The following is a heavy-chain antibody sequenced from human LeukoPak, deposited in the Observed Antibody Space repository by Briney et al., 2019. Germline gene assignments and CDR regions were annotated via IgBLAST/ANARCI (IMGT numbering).Heavy chain of an antibody. Sequence: ASVKVSCKASGYTFTSYGISWVPQAPGQGLEWMGWISAYNGNTNYAQKLQGRVTMTTDTSTSTAYMELRSLRSDDTAVYYCARVSGRGMVRGYLDYWGQGTLVTVSS. J-gene: IGHJ4*02. D-gene: IGHD3-10*01. CDR1: GYTFTSYG. CDR2: ISAYNGNT. CDR3: ARVSGRGMVRGYLDY. V-gene: IGHV1-18*01.